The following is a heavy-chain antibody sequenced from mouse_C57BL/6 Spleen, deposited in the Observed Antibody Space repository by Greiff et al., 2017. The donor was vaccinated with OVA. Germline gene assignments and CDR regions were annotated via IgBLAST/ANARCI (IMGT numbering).Heavy chain of an antibody. CDR3: ARVYYDLYYFDY. D-gene: IGHD2-4*01. V-gene: IGHV5-16*01. CDR1: GFTFSDYY. CDR2: INYDGSST. Sequence: EVKLVESEGGLVQPGSSMKLSCTASGFTFSDYYMAWVRQVPEKGLEWVANINYDGSSTYYLDSLKSRFIISRDNAKNILYLQMSSLKSEDTATYYCARVYYDLYYFDYWGQGTTLTVSS. J-gene: IGHJ2*01.